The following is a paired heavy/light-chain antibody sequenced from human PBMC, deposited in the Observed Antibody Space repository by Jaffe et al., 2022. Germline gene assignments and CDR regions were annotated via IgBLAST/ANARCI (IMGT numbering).Heavy chain of an antibody. CDR2: IFYTEIT. CDR1: GGSMISTNW. D-gene: IGHD3-10*01. J-gene: IGHJ5*02. V-gene: IGHV4-4*02. CDR3: ARNRFGSASYRWFDT. Sequence: QVQLQESGPGLVKPSGTLSLTCDVSGGSMISTNWWSWIRQPPGKGLEWIGDIFYTEITNYNPSLKSRLTISLDKSQNQFSLELSSVTDADTAVYYCARNRFGSASYRWFDTWGQGTLVTVSS.
Light chain of an antibody. CDR3: QQSSSSPRT. V-gene: IGKV1-39*01. J-gene: IGKJ4*01. CDR2: AAS. CDR1: QSINSY. Sequence: DIQMTQSPSSLSASVGDRVTITCRASQSINSYLNWYQQKPGKAPKVLIYAASSLQSGVPSRFRGSGSGTEFTLTISSLQPEDFATYFCQQSSSSPRTFGGGTKVEIK.